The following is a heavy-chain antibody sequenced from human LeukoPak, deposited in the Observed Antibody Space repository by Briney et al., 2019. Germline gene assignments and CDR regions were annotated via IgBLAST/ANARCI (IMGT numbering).Heavy chain of an antibody. D-gene: IGHD5-24*01. V-gene: IGHV3-21*01. Sequence: PGGSLRLSCAASGFTFSSYSMNWVRQAPGKGLEWVSSISSSSSYIYYADSVKGRFTISRDNAKNSLYLQINSLRAEDTAVNYCARDRDGYNLFGYWGQGTLVTVSS. CDR1: GFTFSSYS. J-gene: IGHJ4*02. CDR2: ISSSSSYI. CDR3: ARDRDGYNLFGY.